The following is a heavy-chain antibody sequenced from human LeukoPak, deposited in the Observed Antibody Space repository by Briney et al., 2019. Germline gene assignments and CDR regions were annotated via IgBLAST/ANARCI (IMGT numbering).Heavy chain of an antibody. V-gene: IGHV4-38-2*02. CDR3: ARASEDPSGALDFDY. J-gene: IGHJ4*02. CDR1: GYSISSGYY. CDR2: IYHSGST. Sequence: SETLSLTCTVSGYSISSGYYWGWIRQPPGKGLGWIGSIYHSGSTYHNPSLKSRVTISVDTSNNQFSVKLRSVTAADPAVYYFARASEDPSGALDFDYWGQGTLVTVSS. D-gene: IGHD2-8*02.